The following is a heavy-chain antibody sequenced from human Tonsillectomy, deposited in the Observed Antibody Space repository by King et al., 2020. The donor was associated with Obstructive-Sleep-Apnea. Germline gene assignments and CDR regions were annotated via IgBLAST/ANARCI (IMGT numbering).Heavy chain of an antibody. Sequence: VQLVESGAEVKKPGASVKVSCKASGYIFITYGFSWVRQAPGQRLEWMGWISPYNGNTNYAQKLQGRVTMTTDTSTNTAYMELRGLRSDDTAVYYCARDRATMFDYWGQGTLVTVSS. J-gene: IGHJ4*02. CDR1: GYIFITYG. V-gene: IGHV1-18*01. CDR2: ISPYNGNT. D-gene: IGHD5-12*01. CDR3: ARDRATMFDY.